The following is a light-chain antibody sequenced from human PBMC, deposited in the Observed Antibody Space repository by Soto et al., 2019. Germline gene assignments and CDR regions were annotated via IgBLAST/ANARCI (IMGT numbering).Light chain of an antibody. CDR3: QQYGSSPWT. J-gene: IGKJ1*01. Sequence: IVFTQSPGTLSLSPGERATLSCRASHSVSSSYLAWYQQKPGRAPRLLIYGTSSRATGIPDRFSGSGSGTDFTLTISRLEPEDFAVYFCQQYGSSPWTFGQGTKVDIK. CDR1: HSVSSSY. CDR2: GTS. V-gene: IGKV3-20*01.